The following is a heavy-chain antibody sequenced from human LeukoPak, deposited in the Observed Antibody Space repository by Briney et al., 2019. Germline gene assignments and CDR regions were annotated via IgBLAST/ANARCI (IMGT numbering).Heavy chain of an antibody. V-gene: IGHV3-7*01. CDR3: ARDSLGRAATGIAMDY. Sequence: PGGSLRLSCAASGFTFSSYEMNWVRQAPGKGLEWVANIKQDGSEKYYVDSVKGRFTISRDNAKSSLYLQMNSLRAEDTAVYYCARDSLGRAATGIAMDYWGQGTLVTVSS. J-gene: IGHJ4*02. D-gene: IGHD6-13*01. CDR1: GFTFSSYE. CDR2: IKQDGSEK.